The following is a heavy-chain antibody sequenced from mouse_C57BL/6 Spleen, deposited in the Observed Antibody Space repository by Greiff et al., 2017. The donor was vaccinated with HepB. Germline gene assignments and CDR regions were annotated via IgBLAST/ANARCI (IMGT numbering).Heavy chain of an antibody. V-gene: IGHV5-17*01. Sequence: VQLQQSGGGLVKPGGSLKLSCAASGFTFSDYGMHWVRQAPEKGLEWVAYISSGSSTIYYADTVKGRFTISRDNAKNTLFLQMTSLRSEDTAMYYCARPDYYGSRYAMDYWGQGTSVTVSS. CDR1: GFTFSDYG. D-gene: IGHD1-1*01. CDR3: ARPDYYGSRYAMDY. CDR2: ISSGSSTI. J-gene: IGHJ4*01.